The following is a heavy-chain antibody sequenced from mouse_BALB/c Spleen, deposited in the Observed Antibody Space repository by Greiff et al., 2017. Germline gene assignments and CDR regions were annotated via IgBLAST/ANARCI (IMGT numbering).Heavy chain of an antibody. D-gene: IGHD3-2*01. CDR1: GFTFSDYY. Sequence: EVMLVESGGGLVKPGGSLKLSCAASGFTFSDYYMYWVRQTPEKRLEWVATISDGGSYTYYPDSVKGRFTISRDNAKNNLYLQMSSLKSEDTAMYYCARDGTARATSWFAYWGQGTLVTVSA. V-gene: IGHV5-4*02. CDR3: ARDGTARATSWFAY. J-gene: IGHJ3*01. CDR2: ISDGGSYT.